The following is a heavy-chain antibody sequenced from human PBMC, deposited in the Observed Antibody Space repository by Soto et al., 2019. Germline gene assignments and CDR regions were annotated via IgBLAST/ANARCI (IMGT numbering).Heavy chain of an antibody. V-gene: IGHV1-18*01. CDR3: ARDRTPYSNATPGPCFDY. Sequence: ASVKVSCKPSGYTFTSYGISWVRQAPGQGPEWMGWIGVNNGDTRNAQMFQGRVTMTTDTSTSTAYMELRSLRSDDTAVYYCARDRTPYSNATPGPCFDYWGRGTLVTVSS. CDR2: IGVNNGDT. J-gene: IGHJ4*02. D-gene: IGHD4-4*01. CDR1: GYTFTSYG.